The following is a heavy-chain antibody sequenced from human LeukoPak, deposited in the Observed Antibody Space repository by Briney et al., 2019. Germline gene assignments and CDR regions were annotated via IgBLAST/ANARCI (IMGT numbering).Heavy chain of an antibody. CDR3: ARAKRGFWSY. CDR1: GGSFSGYY. CDR2: INHSGST. J-gene: IGHJ4*02. Sequence: SETLSLTCAVYGGSFSGYYWSWIRQPPGKGLEWIGEINHSGSTNYNPSLKSRVTISVDTSKNQISLKLSSVTAADTAVYYCARAKRGFWSYWGQGTLVTVSS. V-gene: IGHV4-34*01. D-gene: IGHD3-3*01.